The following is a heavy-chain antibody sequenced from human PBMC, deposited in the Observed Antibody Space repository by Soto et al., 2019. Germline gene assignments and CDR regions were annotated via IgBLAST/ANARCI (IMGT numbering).Heavy chain of an antibody. CDR1: GVSFNNNG. J-gene: IGHJ6*02. CDR2: VSPPFRTS. Sequence: QVQLVQSGAEVKKPGSSVKVSCKTSGVSFNNNGIGWVRQAPGHGLEWMGGVSPPFRTSNYARKFQGRISITRDASTGTVNMELSSLTSEDTAQYYCARVLYYGSGSYSPYGMDVWGQGTTVTVSS. CDR3: ARVLYYGSGSYSPYGMDV. V-gene: IGHV1-69*01. D-gene: IGHD3-10*01.